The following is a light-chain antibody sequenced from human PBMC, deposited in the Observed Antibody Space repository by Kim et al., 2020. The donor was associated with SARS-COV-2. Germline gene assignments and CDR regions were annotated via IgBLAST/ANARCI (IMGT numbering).Light chain of an antibody. Sequence: ASVKLTCTLSSGHSRYALEWHQQQPKKGPRYLMKLNSDGSHSKGDGIPDRFSGSSSGAERYLTISSLQSEDEADYYCQTWGTGIRVFGGGTQLTVL. CDR1: SGHSRYA. J-gene: IGLJ3*02. V-gene: IGLV4-69*01. CDR2: LNSDGSH. CDR3: QTWGTGIRV.